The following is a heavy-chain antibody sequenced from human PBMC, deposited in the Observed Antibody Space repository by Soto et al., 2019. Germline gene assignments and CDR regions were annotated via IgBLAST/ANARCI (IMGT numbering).Heavy chain of an antibody. Sequence: EVQLVESGGGLVKPGGSLRLSCAASGVTFTSYSFHWVRQAPGKGLEWVSSISSGPSFSYYADSLRGRFSISRDNAENSLYLQIKSLSAEDTAVYYCAATPPAAPGRRDYYYGMDIWGQGTTVTVSS. D-gene: IGHD6-13*01. J-gene: IGHJ6*02. CDR1: GVTFTSYS. V-gene: IGHV3-21*02. CDR3: AATPPAAPGRRDYYYGMDI. CDR2: ISSGPSFS.